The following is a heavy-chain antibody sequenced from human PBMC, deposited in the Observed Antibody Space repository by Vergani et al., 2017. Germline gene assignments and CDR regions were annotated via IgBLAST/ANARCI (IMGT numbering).Heavy chain of an antibody. CDR2: ISGSGGST. CDR1: GFTFSSYA. Sequence: EVQLLESGGGLVQPGGSLRLSCAASGFTFSSYAMSWVRQAPGKGLEWVSAISGSGGSTYYAGSVKGRFTISRDNSKNTLYQQMNSLRAEDTAVYYCAKDADIVVVVAANACDIWGQGTMVTVSS. D-gene: IGHD2-15*01. CDR3: AKDADIVVVVAANACDI. V-gene: IGHV3-23*01. J-gene: IGHJ3*02.